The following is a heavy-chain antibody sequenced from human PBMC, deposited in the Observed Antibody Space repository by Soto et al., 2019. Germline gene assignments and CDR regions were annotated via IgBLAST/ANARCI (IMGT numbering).Heavy chain of an antibody. Sequence: KPSDTLSLTCAVSITNIYYFGLIRQPPGKGLEWIGSIYHSGSTYYNPCLKSRVTISVETSSNQFSLKLRSVTGANTALYFCASRSSAYCSDSSCYVAPFHNWGQGILVPASS. CDR3: ASRSSAYCSDSSCYVAPFHN. J-gene: IGHJ4*02. D-gene: IGHD2-2*01. V-gene: IGHV4-38-2*01. CDR2: IYHSGST. CDR1: ITNIYY.